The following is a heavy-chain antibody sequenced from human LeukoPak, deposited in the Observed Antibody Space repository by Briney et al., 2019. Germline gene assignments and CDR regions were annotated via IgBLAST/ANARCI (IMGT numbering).Heavy chain of an antibody. J-gene: IGHJ5*02. Sequence: ASVKVSCKASGYTFTGYYMHWVRQAPGQGLEWMGWINPNSGGTNYAQKFQGRVTMTRDTSISTAYMELSRLRSDDTAVYYCALQPRRDYDFWSGYPWGQGTLVTVSS. D-gene: IGHD3-3*01. CDR2: INPNSGGT. V-gene: IGHV1-2*02. CDR1: GYTFTGYY. CDR3: ALQPRRDYDFWSGYP.